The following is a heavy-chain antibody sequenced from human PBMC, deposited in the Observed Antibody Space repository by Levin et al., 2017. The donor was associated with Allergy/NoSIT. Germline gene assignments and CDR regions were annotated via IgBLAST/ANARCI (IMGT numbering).Heavy chain of an antibody. CDR1: GFTFSSYA. V-gene: IGHV3-23*01. CDR3: ATEGLYSSAWYVDFDF. CDR2: ISNSGSDT. Sequence: LSLTCAASGFTFSSYAMSWVRQAPGKGLEWVSAISNSGSDTYYADSVKGRFTISRDNSKNTLYLQMNSLRADDTAVYYCATEGLYSSAWYVDFDFWGQGTLVTVSS. D-gene: IGHD6-19*01. J-gene: IGHJ4*02.